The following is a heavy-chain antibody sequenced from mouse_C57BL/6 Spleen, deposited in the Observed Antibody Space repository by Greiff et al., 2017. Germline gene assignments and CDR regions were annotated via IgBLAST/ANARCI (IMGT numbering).Heavy chain of an antibody. CDR2: IGPSASAS. Sequence: VQLLQPGAGLVRPGCSVKLSCEASGFTFTSYWMHWVRQSPIQGLEWIGNIGPSASASHYTQTFKDKATFTVDKSSSTAYMQLSRLTAEDAAVYCGASGWDYYGSCFAYWGQGTLVTVSA. V-gene: IGHV1-52*01. J-gene: IGHJ3*01. CDR3: ASGWDYYGSCFAY. CDR1: GFTFTSYW. D-gene: IGHD1-1*01.